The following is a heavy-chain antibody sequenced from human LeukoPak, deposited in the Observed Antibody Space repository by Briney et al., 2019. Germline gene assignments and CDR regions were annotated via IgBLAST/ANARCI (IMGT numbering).Heavy chain of an antibody. V-gene: IGHV3-30*18. CDR1: GFTFSSYG. Sequence: GGSLRLSCAASGFTFSSYGMHWVRRAPGKGLEWVAVISYDGRNKYSADSVKGRFTISRDNSKNTLYLQMNTLGAEDTAVYYCAKTGYPPYYYGMDVWGQGTTVTVSS. CDR3: AKTGYPPYYYGMDV. D-gene: IGHD3-9*01. J-gene: IGHJ6*02. CDR2: ISYDGRNK.